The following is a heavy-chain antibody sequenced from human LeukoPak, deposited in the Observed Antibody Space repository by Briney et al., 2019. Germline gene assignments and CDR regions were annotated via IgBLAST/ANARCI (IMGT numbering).Heavy chain of an antibody. Sequence: PGGSLRLSRAASGFTFRSYALRWLRQAPGKGLEWVALIASDETNYSYTDSVKGRFTISRDNSNNTLYLEMNNLGTDDTALYYCARGEWFFDLWGRGTLVTVSA. CDR3: ARGEWFFDL. CDR2: IASDETNY. J-gene: IGHJ2*01. CDR1: GFTFRSYA. D-gene: IGHD3-3*01. V-gene: IGHV3-30-3*01.